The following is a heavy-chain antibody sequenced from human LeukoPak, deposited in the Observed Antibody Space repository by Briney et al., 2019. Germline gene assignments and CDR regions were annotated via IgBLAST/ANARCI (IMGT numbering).Heavy chain of an antibody. CDR2: INRDGSTT. V-gene: IGHV3-74*03. J-gene: IGHJ4*02. CDR3: ARDKKSGESSEIDY. CDR1: GFTFSNYW. Sequence: QPGGSLRLSCAASGFTFSNYWVHWVRQAPGKGLVWVSRINRDGSTTKYADPVKGRFTVSRDNAKNTLNLQMNSLRAEDTAVYYCARDKKSGESSEIDYWGQGTLVTVSS. D-gene: IGHD3-10*01.